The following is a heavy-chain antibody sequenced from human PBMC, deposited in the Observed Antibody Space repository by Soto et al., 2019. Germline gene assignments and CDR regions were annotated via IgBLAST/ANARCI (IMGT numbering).Heavy chain of an antibody. Sequence: GGSPMVSSAASGYTVSSNYMSCVRQAPGKGLEWVSVIYSGGSTYYADSVKGRFTISRDNSKNTLYLQMNSLKTEDTAVYYCAYTAVVGTNDFDYWGQGILVTVYS. J-gene: IGHJ5*01. CDR1: GYTVSSNY. CDR2: IYSGGST. CDR3: AYTAVVGTNDFDY. D-gene: IGHD6-19*01. V-gene: IGHV3-53*01.